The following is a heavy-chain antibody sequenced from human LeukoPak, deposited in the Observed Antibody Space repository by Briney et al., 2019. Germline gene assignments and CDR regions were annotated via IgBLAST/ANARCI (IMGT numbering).Heavy chain of an antibody. CDR3: ARDTLEYSNSPDALDI. CDR1: GFTFNNYT. CDR2: ISTRGSTE. J-gene: IGHJ3*02. D-gene: IGHD4-23*01. Sequence: PGGSLRLSCAASGFTFNNYTMNWVRQAPGKGLEWVSYISTRGSTEYYADSVKGRFTISRDNAKNSLYMQMESLRDEDTAIYYCARDTLEYSNSPDALDIWGQGTMVTVSS. V-gene: IGHV3-48*02.